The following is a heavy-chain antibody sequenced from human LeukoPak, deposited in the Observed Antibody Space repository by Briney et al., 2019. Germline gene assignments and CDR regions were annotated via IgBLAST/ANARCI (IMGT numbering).Heavy chain of an antibody. V-gene: IGHV4-39*07. D-gene: IGHD1-26*01. CDR1: GGSISSSSYY. J-gene: IGHJ4*02. CDR3: ATTTIRLGY. CDR2: IYYSGST. Sequence: SETLSLTCTVSGGSISSSSYYWSWIRQPPGKGLEWIGSIYYSGSTYYNPSLKSRVTISVDTSKNQFSLKLSSVTAADTAVYYCATTTIRLGYWGQGTLVTVSS.